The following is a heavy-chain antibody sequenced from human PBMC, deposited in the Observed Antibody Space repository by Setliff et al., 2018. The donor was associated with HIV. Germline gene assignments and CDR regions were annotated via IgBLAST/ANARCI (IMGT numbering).Heavy chain of an antibody. J-gene: IGHJ6*02. D-gene: IGHD4-4*01. CDR2: IWYDESLN. Sequence: GESLKISCAASGFSFSTYGMHWVRQAPGKGLEWVALIWYDESLNYYADPVKGRFTISRDNSKKTLFLQMNSLRAEDTGVYYCARSATNYNYYYYGMDVWGQGTTVTVSS. V-gene: IGHV3-33*01. CDR1: GFSFSTYG. CDR3: ARSATNYNYYYYGMDV.